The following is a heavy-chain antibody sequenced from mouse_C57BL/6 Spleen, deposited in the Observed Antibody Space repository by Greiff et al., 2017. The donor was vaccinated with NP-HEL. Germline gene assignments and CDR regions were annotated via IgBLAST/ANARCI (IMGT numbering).Heavy chain of an antibody. Sequence: QVQLKQSGPELVKPGASVKISCKASGYAFSSSWMNWVKQRPGKGLEWIGRIYPGDGDTNYNGKFKGKATLTADKSSSTAYMQLSSLTSEDSAVYFCARRELGRLAYWGQGTLVTVSA. CDR2: IYPGDGDT. J-gene: IGHJ3*01. V-gene: IGHV1-82*01. CDR3: ARRELGRLAY. CDR1: GYAFSSSW. D-gene: IGHD4-1*01.